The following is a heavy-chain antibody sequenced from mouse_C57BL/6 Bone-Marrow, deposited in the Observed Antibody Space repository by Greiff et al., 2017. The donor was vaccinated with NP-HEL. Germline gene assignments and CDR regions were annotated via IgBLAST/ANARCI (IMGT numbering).Heavy chain of an antibody. CDR2: IDPETGGT. D-gene: IGHD2-12*01. V-gene: IGHV1-15*01. CDR1: GYTFTDYE. J-gene: IGHJ3*01. CDR3: TRWELRLAY. Sequence: VQRVESGAELVRPGASVTLSCKASGYTFTDYEMHWVKQTPVHGLEWIGAIDPETGGTAYNQKFKGKAILTADKSSSTAYMELRSLTSEDSAVYYCTRWELRLAYWGQGTLVTVSA.